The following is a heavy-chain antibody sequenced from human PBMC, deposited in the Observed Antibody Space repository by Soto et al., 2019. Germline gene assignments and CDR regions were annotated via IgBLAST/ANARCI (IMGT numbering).Heavy chain of an antibody. CDR3: AKDRGGSGAFDI. CDR1: GFSFSIYS. J-gene: IGHJ3*02. CDR2: ISPAGSSI. Sequence: EGQLVEFGGGLVKPGGSLRLSCAASGFSFSIYSYNWVRQAPGKGLEWLSYISPAGSSIYYADSVTGRFTISRDSARDSVYLQMNSLRAEDTAVYYCAKDRGGSGAFDIWGQGTMVTVSS. D-gene: IGHD3-10*01. V-gene: IGHV3-48*01.